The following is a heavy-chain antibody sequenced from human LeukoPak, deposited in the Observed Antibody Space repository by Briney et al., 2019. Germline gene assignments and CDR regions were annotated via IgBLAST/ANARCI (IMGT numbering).Heavy chain of an antibody. CDR1: GGTFSSYA. CDR3: ARVGIAVAGQYFDY. V-gene: IGHV1-69*06. J-gene: IGHJ4*02. CDR2: IIPIFGTA. Sequence: ASVKVSCKASGGTFSSYAISWVRHAPGQGLEWMGGIIPIFGTASYAQKFQGRVTITADKSTSTAYMELRSLRSEDTAVYYCARVGIAVAGQYFDYWGQGTLVTVSS. D-gene: IGHD6-19*01.